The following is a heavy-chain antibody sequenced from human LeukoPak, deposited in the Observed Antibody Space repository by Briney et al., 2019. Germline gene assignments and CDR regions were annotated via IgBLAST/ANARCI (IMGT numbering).Heavy chain of an antibody. V-gene: IGHV3-7*01. J-gene: IGHJ4*02. CDR2: IKQDGSEK. Sequence: GGSLRLSCAASGFTFSSYWMSWVRQAPGKGLEWVANIKQDGSEKDYVDSVKGRFTISRDNAKNSLYLKMNSLRAEDTDVYYCARDLQYCSGGSCYSKGPKDYWGQGTMVTVSS. CDR3: ARDLQYCSGGSCYSKGPKDY. D-gene: IGHD2-15*01. CDR1: GFTFSSYW.